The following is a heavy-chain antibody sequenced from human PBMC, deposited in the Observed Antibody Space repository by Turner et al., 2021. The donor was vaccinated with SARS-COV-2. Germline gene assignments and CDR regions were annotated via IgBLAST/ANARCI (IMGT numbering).Heavy chain of an antibody. CDR3: ARRTQGYFNYGMDV. V-gene: IGHV4-4*02. CDR1: GGSISSSNW. J-gene: IGHJ6*02. Sequence: VQLHESGPGLVKPSGTLSLTCAVSGGSISSSNWWSWVRQPPVKGLEWIAEIYHSGNTNYNPSLKSRVTISVDKSKNQFSLKLTSVTAADTAVYFCARRTQGYFNYGMDVWGQGTTVTVSS. CDR2: IYHSGNT. D-gene: IGHD6-13*01.